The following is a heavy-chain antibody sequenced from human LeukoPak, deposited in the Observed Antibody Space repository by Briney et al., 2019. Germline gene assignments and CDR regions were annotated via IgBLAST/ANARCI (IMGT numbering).Heavy chain of an antibody. V-gene: IGHV1-69*01. D-gene: IGHD5-24*01. CDR3: ARGYGYNYYYYYYGMDV. Sequence: SVKVSCKASGGTFSSYAISWVRQAPGQGLEWMGGIIPIFGTANYAQKFQGRVTITADESTSTAYMELSSLRSEDTAVYYCARGYGYNYYYYYYGMDVWGQGTTVTVSS. CDR2: IIPIFGTA. J-gene: IGHJ6*02. CDR1: GGTFSSYA.